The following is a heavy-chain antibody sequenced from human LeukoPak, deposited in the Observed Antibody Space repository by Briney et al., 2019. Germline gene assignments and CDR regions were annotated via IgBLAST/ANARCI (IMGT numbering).Heavy chain of an antibody. CDR3: VRDWDHFDFDS. Sequence: PGGSLRLSCAASGFTFRNYWMRWGRQAPGKGLVWVSRIKGDGTHTIYADSVKGRFSISRDNAKSTLYLQMRSLRADDTAVYYCVRDWDHFDFDSWGQGTLVTVSS. J-gene: IGHJ5*01. CDR2: IKGDGTHT. D-gene: IGHD1-26*01. CDR1: GFTFRNYW. V-gene: IGHV3-74*01.